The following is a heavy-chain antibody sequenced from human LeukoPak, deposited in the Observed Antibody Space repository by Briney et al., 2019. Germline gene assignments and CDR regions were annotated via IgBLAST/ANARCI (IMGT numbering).Heavy chain of an antibody. J-gene: IGHJ4*02. D-gene: IGHD3-22*01. CDR1: GFTFSNYE. CDR3: ARDHATYYYDSSGYYDY. Sequence: GGSLRLSCAASGFTFSNYEMNWVRQAPGKGLEWVSFISRSGATIYYTDSVKGRFTISRDNAKNSLYLQMNSLRAEDTAVYYCARDHATYYYDSSGYYDYWGQGTLVAVSS. CDR2: ISRSGATI. V-gene: IGHV3-48*03.